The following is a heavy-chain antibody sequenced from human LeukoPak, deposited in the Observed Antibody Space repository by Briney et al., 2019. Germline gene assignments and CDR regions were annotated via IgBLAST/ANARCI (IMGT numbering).Heavy chain of an antibody. CDR1: GGSISGYY. CDR2: IYYSGST. V-gene: IGHV4-59*01. Sequence: PSETLSLTCTVSGGSISGYYWSWIRQPPGKGLEWIGYIYYSGSTNYNPSLKSRVTISIDMSKNQFSLKLSSVTAADTAVYYCARRSAAGTPLRFDPWGQGTLVTVSP. D-gene: IGHD6-13*01. J-gene: IGHJ5*02. CDR3: ARRSAAGTPLRFDP.